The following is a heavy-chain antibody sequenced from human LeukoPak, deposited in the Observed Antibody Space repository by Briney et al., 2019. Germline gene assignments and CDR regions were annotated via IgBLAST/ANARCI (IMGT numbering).Heavy chain of an antibody. V-gene: IGHV3-30-3*01. Sequence: PGRSLRLSCAASGFTFSSYAMHWVRQAPGKGLEWVAVISYDGSNKYYADSVKGRFTISRDNSKNTLYLQMNSLRAEDTAVYYCARARYSSSWQGGDFDYWGQGTLVTVSS. CDR1: GFTFSSYA. J-gene: IGHJ4*02. CDR3: ARARYSSSWQGGDFDY. CDR2: ISYDGSNK. D-gene: IGHD6-13*01.